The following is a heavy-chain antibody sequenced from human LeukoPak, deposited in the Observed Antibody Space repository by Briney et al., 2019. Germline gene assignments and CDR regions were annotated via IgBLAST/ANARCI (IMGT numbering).Heavy chain of an antibody. D-gene: IGHD3-9*01. J-gene: IGHJ4*02. V-gene: IGHV1-18*01. CDR2: ISVYNGNT. CDR3: ARMILLLGDVLAVRPRGFDY. CDR1: GYTFTTYR. Sequence: ASVNVSFKASGYTFTTYRLSWVRQAPGQGLEWLGRISVYNGNTNYAQKLQGRVTMTTDTSTSTAYMELRSLRSDDTAVYYCARMILLLGDVLAVRPRGFDYCGQGTLVTVSS.